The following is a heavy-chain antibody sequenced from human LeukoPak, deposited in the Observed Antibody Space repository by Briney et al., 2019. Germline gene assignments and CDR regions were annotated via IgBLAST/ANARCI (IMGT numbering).Heavy chain of an antibody. D-gene: IGHD1-14*01. CDR1: GGSISSGSYY. Sequence: SQTLSLTCTVSGGSISSGSYYWSWIRQPAGKRLEWIGRIYTSGSTHYNPSLKSRVTISVDTSKNQFSLRLNSVTAADTAVYYCARYRNEALFAFDIWGQGTMVTVSS. CDR2: IYTSGST. V-gene: IGHV4-61*02. J-gene: IGHJ3*02. CDR3: ARYRNEALFAFDI.